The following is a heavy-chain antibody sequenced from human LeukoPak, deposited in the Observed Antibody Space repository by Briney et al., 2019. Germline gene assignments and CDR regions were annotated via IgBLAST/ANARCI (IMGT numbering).Heavy chain of an antibody. CDR3: ASLSKDYGDYVESGSSWFDP. Sequence: SVKVSCKASGGTFSSYAISWVRQAPGQGLEWMGGIIPIFGTANYAQKFQGRVTITKDESTSTAYMEVSRLRSEDTAVYYCASLSKDYGDYVESGSSWFDPWGQGTLVTVSS. D-gene: IGHD4-17*01. CDR1: GGTFSSYA. CDR2: IIPIFGTA. V-gene: IGHV1-69*05. J-gene: IGHJ5*02.